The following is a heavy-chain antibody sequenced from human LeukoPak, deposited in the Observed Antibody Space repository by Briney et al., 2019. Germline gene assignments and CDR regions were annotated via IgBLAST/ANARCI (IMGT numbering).Heavy chain of an antibody. Sequence: ASVKISCKASGYISRYQQIHWVREAPGEGPEWVGRVVPGNGETKYAEKFQVRATIIADTSTDTVYMEMRGLRSEDTAVYYCATDLDCGGFCDEVHIDTWGQGTMVTVSA. CDR3: ATDLDCGGFCDEVHIDT. CDR1: GYISRYQQ. J-gene: IGHJ3*02. V-gene: IGHV1-69-2*01. D-gene: IGHD2-21*01. CDR2: VVPGNGET.